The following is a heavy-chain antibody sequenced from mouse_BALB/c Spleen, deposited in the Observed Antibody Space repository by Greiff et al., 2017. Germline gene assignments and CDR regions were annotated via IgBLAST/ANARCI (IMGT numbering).Heavy chain of an antibody. V-gene: IGHV1-18*01. J-gene: IGHJ4*01. CDR1: GYTFTDYN. CDR2: INPNNGGT. Sequence: EVQRVESGPELVKPGASVKIPCKASGYTFTDYNMDWVKQSHGKSLEWIGDINPNNGGTIYNQKFKGKATLTVDKSSSTAYMELRSLTSEDTAVYYCARRLLSYAMDYWGQGTSVTVSS. CDR3: ARRLLSYAMDY. D-gene: IGHD3-2*02.